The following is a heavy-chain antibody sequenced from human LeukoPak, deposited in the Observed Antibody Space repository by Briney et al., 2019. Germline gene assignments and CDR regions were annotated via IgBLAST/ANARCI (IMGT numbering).Heavy chain of an antibody. J-gene: IGHJ5*02. CDR3: ARSIVVVVAATAWFDP. CDR1: GGSISSYY. Sequence: SETLSLTCTVSGGSISSYYWSWIRQPPGKGLEWIGYIYYSGSTNYNPSLKSRVTISVDTSKNQFSLKLSSVTAADTAVYYCARSIVVVVAATAWFDPWGQGTLVTVSS. V-gene: IGHV4-59*12. CDR2: IYYSGST. D-gene: IGHD2-15*01.